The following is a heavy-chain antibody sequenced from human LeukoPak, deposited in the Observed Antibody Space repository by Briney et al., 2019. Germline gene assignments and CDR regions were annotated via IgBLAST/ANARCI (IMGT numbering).Heavy chain of an antibody. CDR2: ISYDGSNK. Sequence: PGGSLRLSCAASGFTFSSYGMHWVRQAPGKGLEWAAVISYDGSNKYYADSVKGRFTISRDNSKNTLYLQMNSLRAEDTAVYYCANTQWGMAGTGYWGQGTLVTVSS. D-gene: IGHD6-19*01. CDR1: GFTFSSYG. J-gene: IGHJ4*02. V-gene: IGHV3-30*18. CDR3: ANTQWGMAGTGY.